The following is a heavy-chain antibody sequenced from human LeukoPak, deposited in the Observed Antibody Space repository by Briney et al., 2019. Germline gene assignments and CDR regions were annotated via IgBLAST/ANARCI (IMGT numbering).Heavy chain of an antibody. CDR1: GGSISSYY. V-gene: IGHV4-59*08. CDR2: IYYSGST. CDR3: ARQVKAMFDP. Sequence: SETLSLTCTVSGGSISSYYWSWIRQPPGKGLEWIGYIYYSGSTNYNPSLKNRVTISVDTSKNQFSLKLSSVTAADTAVYYCARQVKAMFDPWGQGTLVTVSS. J-gene: IGHJ5*02. D-gene: IGHD3-22*01.